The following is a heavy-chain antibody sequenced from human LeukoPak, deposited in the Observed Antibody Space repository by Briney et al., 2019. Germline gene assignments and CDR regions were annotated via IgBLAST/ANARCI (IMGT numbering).Heavy chain of an antibody. D-gene: IGHD2-15*01. CDR2: IYTSGST. Sequence: SETLSLTCTVSGGSISSYYWSWIRQPARKRLEWIGRIYTSGSTNYNPSLKSRVTMSVDTSKHQFSLKLSSVTAADTAVYYCARGGELLLLDAFDIWGQGTMVTVSS. J-gene: IGHJ3*02. V-gene: IGHV4-4*07. CDR1: GGSISSYY. CDR3: ARGGELLLLDAFDI.